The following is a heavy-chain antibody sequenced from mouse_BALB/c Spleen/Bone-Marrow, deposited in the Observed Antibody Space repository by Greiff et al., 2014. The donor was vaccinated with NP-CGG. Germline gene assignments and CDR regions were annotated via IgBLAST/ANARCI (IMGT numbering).Heavy chain of an antibody. D-gene: IGHD2-3*01. J-gene: IGHJ1*01. CDR2: IWAGGST. Sequence: VQLQQSGPGLVAPSQSLSITCTVSGFSLTSYGLHWVRQPPGKGLEWLGVIWAGGSTNYNSALMPRLSISKDNSKSQVFLKMNSLQTDDKAMYYCVRGGGDGYYNWYFDVWGAGTTVTVSS. CDR1: GFSLTSYG. V-gene: IGHV2-9*02. CDR3: VRGGGDGYYNWYFDV.